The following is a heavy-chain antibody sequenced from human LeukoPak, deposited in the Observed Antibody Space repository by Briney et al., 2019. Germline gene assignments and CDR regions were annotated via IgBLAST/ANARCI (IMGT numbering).Heavy chain of an antibody. V-gene: IGHV4-59*01. J-gene: IGHJ6*02. CDR2: IYYSGST. CDR3: ARGTIAVAGMYYYYGMDV. Sequence: SETLSLTCTVSGGSISSYYWSWIRQPPGKGLEWIGYIYYSGSTNYNPSLKSRVTISVDTSKNQFSLKLSSVTAADTAVYYCARGTIAVAGMYYYYGMDVWGQGTTVTVSS. D-gene: IGHD6-19*01. CDR1: GGSISSYY.